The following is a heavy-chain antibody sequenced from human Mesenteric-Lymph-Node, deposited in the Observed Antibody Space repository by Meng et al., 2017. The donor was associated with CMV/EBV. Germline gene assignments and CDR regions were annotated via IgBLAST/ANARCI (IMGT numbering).Heavy chain of an antibody. CDR2: ISSDSIYI. CDR3: ARVGYSSGWRSYYYYGMDV. V-gene: IGHV3-21*06. Sequence: GGSLRLSCIASGFTFSSYNMNWVRQAPGKGLEWVSSISSDSIYIYYADSVKGRFAISRDNAKNSLSLQMNSLRAEDTAVYYCARVGYSSGWRSYYYYGMDVWGQGTTVTVSS. CDR1: GFTFSSYN. J-gene: IGHJ6*02. D-gene: IGHD6-19*01.